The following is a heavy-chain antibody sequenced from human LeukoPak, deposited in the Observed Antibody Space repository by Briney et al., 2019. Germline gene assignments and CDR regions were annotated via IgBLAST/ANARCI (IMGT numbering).Heavy chain of an antibody. Sequence: SETLSLTCTVSGGSISSGSYYWSWIRQPPGKGLEWIGYIYYSGSTDYNPSLKSRVTISIDTSKNQLYLKVTSVTAADTAVYYCARGSTRYEAWGQGTLVTVSS. D-gene: IGHD2-2*01. CDR2: IYYSGST. V-gene: IGHV4-61*01. CDR3: ARGSTRYEA. J-gene: IGHJ5*02. CDR1: GGSISSGSYY.